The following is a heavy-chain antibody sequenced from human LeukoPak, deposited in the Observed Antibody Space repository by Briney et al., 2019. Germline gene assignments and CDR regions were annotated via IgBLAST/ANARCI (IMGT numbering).Heavy chain of an antibody. CDR2: ISYDGSNK. V-gene: IGHV3-30-3*01. D-gene: IGHD6-19*01. CDR1: GFTFSSYA. Sequence: PGGSLRLSCAASGFTFSSYAMHWVRQAPGKGLEWVAVISYDGSNKYYADSVKGRFTISRDNSKNTLYLQMNSLRAEDTAVYYCARARDRWQWLVRAATDYWGQGTLVTVSS. CDR3: ARARDRWQWLVRAATDY. J-gene: IGHJ4*02.